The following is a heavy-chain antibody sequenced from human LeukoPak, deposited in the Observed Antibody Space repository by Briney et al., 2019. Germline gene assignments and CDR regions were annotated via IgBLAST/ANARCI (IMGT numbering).Heavy chain of an antibody. CDR1: GFTLSSYW. CDR2: IKQDGSEK. CDR3: ARDAPARRDNSSTSCYTCYYYYYMDV. D-gene: IGHD2-2*02. V-gene: IGHV3-7*01. Sequence: PGGSLRLSCAASGFTLSSYWMSWVRQAPGKGLEWVANIKQDGSEKYYVDSVKGRFTISRDNAKNSLYLQMNSLRAEDTAVYYCARDAPARRDNSSTSCYTCYYYYYMDVWGKGTTVTVSS. J-gene: IGHJ6*03.